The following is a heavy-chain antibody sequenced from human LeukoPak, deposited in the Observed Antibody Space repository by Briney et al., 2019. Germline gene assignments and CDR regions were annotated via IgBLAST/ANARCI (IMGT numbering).Heavy chain of an antibody. CDR1: GGSISSGGYY. CDR3: GRESWNYGSYLDY. D-gene: IGHD1-7*01. V-gene: IGHV4-31*03. CDR2: IYYSGST. J-gene: IGHJ4*02. Sequence: SQTLSLTCTVSGGSISSGGYYWSWIRQHPGKGLEWIGYIYYSGSTYYNPSLKSRVTISVDTSKNQFSLKLSSVTAADTAVYYCGRESWNYGSYLDYWGQGTLVTVSS.